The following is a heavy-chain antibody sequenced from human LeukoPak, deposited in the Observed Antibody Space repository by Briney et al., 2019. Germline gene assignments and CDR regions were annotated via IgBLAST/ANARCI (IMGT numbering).Heavy chain of an antibody. CDR1: GYTFTSYG. V-gene: IGHV1-18*01. CDR3: AREKMGPYNWFDP. D-gene: IGHD1-26*01. J-gene: IGHJ5*02. CDR2: ISAYNGNT. Sequence: GASVKVSCKASGYTFTSYGISWVRQAPGQGLEWMGWISAYNGNTNYAQKLQGRVTMTRDTSISTAYMELSRLRSDDTAVYYCAREKMGPYNWFDPWGQGTLVTVSS.